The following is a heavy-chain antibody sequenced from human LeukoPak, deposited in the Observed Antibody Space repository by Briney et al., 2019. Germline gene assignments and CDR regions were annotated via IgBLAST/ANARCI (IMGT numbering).Heavy chain of an antibody. Sequence: GGSLRLSCAASGFTFSSYWMSWVRQAPGKGLEWVANIKQDGSEKYYVDSVKGRFTISRDNAKNTLYLQMNSLRAEDTAVYYCAKVRSSPGIDYWGQGTLVTVSS. J-gene: IGHJ4*02. D-gene: IGHD6-6*01. CDR2: IKQDGSEK. V-gene: IGHV3-7*01. CDR1: GFTFSSYW. CDR3: AKVRSSPGIDY.